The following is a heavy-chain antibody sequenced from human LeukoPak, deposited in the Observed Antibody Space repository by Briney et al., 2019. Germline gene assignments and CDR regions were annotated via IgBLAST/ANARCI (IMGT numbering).Heavy chain of an antibody. CDR2: IVVGSGNT. J-gene: IGHJ4*02. V-gene: IGHV1-58*02. CDR1: GFTFTSSA. D-gene: IGHD3-22*01. CDR3: AAEGYDSSGYYHFDY. Sequence: VTSVKVSCKPSGFTFTSSATQWVRQARGQRLEWIGWIVVGSGNTNYAQKFQERVTITRDMSTSTAYMELSSLRSEDTAVYYCAAEGYDSSGYYHFDYWGQGTLVTVSS.